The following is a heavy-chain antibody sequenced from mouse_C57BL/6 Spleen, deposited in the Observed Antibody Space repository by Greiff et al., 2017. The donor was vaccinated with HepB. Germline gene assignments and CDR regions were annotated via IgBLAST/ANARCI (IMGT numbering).Heavy chain of an antibody. V-gene: IGHV2-5*01. CDR3: AKKAHYDGYYDYAMDY. D-gene: IGHD2-3*01. CDR2: IWRGGST. Sequence: QVQLQQSGPGLVQPSQSLSITCTVSGFSLTSYGVHWVRQSPGKGLEWLGVIWRGGSTDYNAAFMSRLSITKDNSKSQVFFKMNSLQADDTAIYYCAKKAHYDGYYDYAMDYWGQGTSVTVSS. J-gene: IGHJ4*01. CDR1: GFSLTSYG.